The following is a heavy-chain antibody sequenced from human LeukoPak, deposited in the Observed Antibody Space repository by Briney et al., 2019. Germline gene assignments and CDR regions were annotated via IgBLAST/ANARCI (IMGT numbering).Heavy chain of an antibody. CDR3: ARDETFRDGYNPTSY. Sequence: PGGSLRLSCAASGFTFSNYAMSWVRQAPGKGLEWVSAISGSASSTYHADSVKGRFTISRDNSKNTLYLQMNSLRAEDTAVYYCARDETFRDGYNPTSYWGQGTLVTVSS. J-gene: IGHJ4*02. CDR1: GFTFSNYA. CDR2: ISGSASST. V-gene: IGHV3-23*01. D-gene: IGHD5-24*01.